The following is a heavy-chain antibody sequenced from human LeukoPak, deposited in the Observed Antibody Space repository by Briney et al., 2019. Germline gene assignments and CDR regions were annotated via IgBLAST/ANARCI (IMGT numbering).Heavy chain of an antibody. CDR2: IYTSGST. V-gene: IGHV4-61*02. D-gene: IGHD2-8*01. CDR1: GGSISSSSYY. Sequence: TSETLSLTCTVSGGSISSSSYYWNWIRKPAGKGLEWIGRIYTSGSTNYNPSLKSRVTISVDTSKNQFSLKMSSVTAADTAVYYCARFGYNGSRQQSGALDVWGKGTTVTISS. CDR3: ARFGYNGSRQQSGALDV. J-gene: IGHJ6*04.